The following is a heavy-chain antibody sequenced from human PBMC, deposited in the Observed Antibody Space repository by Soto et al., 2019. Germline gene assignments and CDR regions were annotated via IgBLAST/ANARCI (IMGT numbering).Heavy chain of an antibody. CDR3: VIADYGDDDY. Sequence: QLQLVQSGPEAKKPGASVKVSCKASGYTFATSTISWLRQAPGQGPEWMGWIKAYSGNTNYAQKLHGRFTMTTEKSTSPAYMELRSLTPDNTAIYYCVIADYGDDDYWGQGTLVTVSS. CDR2: IKAYSGNT. CDR1: GYTFATST. J-gene: IGHJ4*02. D-gene: IGHD4-17*01. V-gene: IGHV1-18*01.